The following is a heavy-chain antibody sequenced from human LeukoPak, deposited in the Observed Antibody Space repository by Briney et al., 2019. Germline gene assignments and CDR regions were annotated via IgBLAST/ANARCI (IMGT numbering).Heavy chain of an antibody. CDR1: GFTFTSSA. V-gene: IGHV1-58*02. J-gene: IGHJ4*02. D-gene: IGHD5-12*01. CDR3: AVTGYSGDPYYFDY. CDR2: IVVGSGNT. Sequence: SVKVSCKASGFTFTSSAMQWVRQARGQRIEWIGWIVVGSGNTNYAQKFQERVTITRDMSTSTAYMELSSLRSEDTAVYYCAVTGYSGDPYYFDYWGQGTLVTVSS.